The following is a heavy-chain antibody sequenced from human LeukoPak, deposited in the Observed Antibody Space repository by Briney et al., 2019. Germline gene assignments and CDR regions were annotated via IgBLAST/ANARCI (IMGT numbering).Heavy chain of an antibody. J-gene: IGHJ4*02. D-gene: IGHD3-10*01. CDR2: ISSSGSTI. CDR3: AKARMVRGAIFDY. CDR1: GFTVSSNY. V-gene: IGHV3-11*01. Sequence: PGGSLRLSCAASGFTVSSNYMSWVRQAPGKGLEWVSYISSSGSTIYYADSVKGRFTISRDNSKNTLYLQMNSQRAEDTAVYYCAKARMVRGAIFDYWGQGTLVTVSS.